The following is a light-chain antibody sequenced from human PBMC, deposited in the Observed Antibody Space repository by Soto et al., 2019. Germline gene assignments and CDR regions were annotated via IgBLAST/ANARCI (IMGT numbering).Light chain of an antibody. CDR2: DVS. CDR3: CSYAGSYIFYV. CDR1: SSDVGGYNY. Sequence: QSVLTQPRSVSGSPGQSVTISCTGTSSDVGGYNYVSWYQQHPGKAPKLIIYDVSKRPSGVPDRFSGSKSGNTASLTVSGLQAEDEADYYCCSYAGSYIFYVFGSGTKVTVL. J-gene: IGLJ1*01. V-gene: IGLV2-11*01.